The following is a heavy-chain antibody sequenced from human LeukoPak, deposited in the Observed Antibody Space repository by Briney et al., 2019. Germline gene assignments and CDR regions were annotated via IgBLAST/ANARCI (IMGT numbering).Heavy chain of an antibody. D-gene: IGHD6-13*01. CDR1: GFTFSSHW. J-gene: IGHJ4*02. CDR2: INSDGTAT. V-gene: IGHV3-74*01. CDR3: ARRLASAGKRDYFDC. Sequence: PGGSLRLSCAASGFTFSSHWMHWVRQDSGKGLVWVSHINSDGTATSYADSVKGRFTISRDNSKNTLNLQVNSLTGEDTAVYYCARRLASAGKRDYFDCWGQGTLVTVSS.